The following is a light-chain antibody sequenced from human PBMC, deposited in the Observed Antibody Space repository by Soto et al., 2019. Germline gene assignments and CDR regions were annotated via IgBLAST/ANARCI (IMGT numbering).Light chain of an antibody. CDR3: QQRSSWPRT. V-gene: IGKV3-11*01. Sequence: EIVLTQSPATLSLSPGERATLSCRASQSVSSYLAWYQQKPGQTPRLLIYDASNRATGIPARFSGSGSGTDVTLIISSLQPEDFEVYYCQQRSSWPRTFGPGTKLEIK. J-gene: IGKJ2*01. CDR2: DAS. CDR1: QSVSSY.